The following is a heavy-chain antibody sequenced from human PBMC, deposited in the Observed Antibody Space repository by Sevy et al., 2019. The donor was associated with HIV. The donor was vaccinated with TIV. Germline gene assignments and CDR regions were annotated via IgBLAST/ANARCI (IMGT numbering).Heavy chain of an antibody. CDR3: TTLAYYDFWSGYYTEPYYFDY. D-gene: IGHD3-3*01. CDR2: IKSKTDGGTT. Sequence: GESLKISCAASGFTFSNAWMSWVRQAPGKGLEWVGRIKSKTDGGTTDYAAPVKGRFTISRDDSKNTLYLQMNSLKTEDTAVYYCTTLAYYDFWSGYYTEPYYFDYWGQGTLVTVSS. CDR1: GFTFSNAW. V-gene: IGHV3-15*01. J-gene: IGHJ4*02.